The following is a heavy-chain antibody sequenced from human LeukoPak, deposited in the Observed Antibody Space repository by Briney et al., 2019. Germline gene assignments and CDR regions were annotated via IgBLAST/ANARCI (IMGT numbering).Heavy chain of an antibody. CDR2: INHSGST. CDR3: ARVSSYQLPYYFDY. J-gene: IGHJ4*02. CDR1: GGSFSGYY. D-gene: IGHD2-2*01. Sequence: PSETLSLTCAVYGGSFSGYYWSWIRQPPGKGLEWIGEINHSGSTNYNPSLKSRVTISVDTSKNQFSLKLSSVTAADTAVYYCARVSSYQLPYYFDYWGQGTLVTVSS. V-gene: IGHV4-34*01.